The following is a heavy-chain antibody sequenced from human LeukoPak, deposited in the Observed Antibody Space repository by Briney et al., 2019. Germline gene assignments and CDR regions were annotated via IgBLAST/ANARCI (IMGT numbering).Heavy chain of an antibody. CDR1: GFTFSDYY. CDR2: ISGSSSYT. CDR3: ARRVAAAGYYFDY. J-gene: IGHJ4*02. D-gene: IGHD6-13*01. Sequence: GGSLRLSCAASGFTFSDYYMSWIRQAPGKGLEWVSHISGSSSYTTYADSVKGRFTISRDNAKNSLYLQMNSLRAEDTAVYYCARRVAAAGYYFDYWGQGTLVTVSS. V-gene: IGHV3-11*06.